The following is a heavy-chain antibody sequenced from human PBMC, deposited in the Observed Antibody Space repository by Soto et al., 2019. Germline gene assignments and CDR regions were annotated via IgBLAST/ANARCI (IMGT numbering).Heavy chain of an antibody. V-gene: IGHV3-30-3*01. CDR3: AREFGDIVVVVAATSDSWYYYGMDV. CDR2: ISYDGSNK. J-gene: IGHJ6*02. Sequence: GGSLRLSCAASGFTFSSYAMHWVRQAPGKGLEWVAVISYDGSNKYYADSVKGRFTISRDNSKNTLYLQMNSLRAEDTAVYYCAREFGDIVVVVAATSDSWYYYGMDVWGQGTTVTVSS. CDR1: GFTFSSYA. D-gene: IGHD2-15*01.